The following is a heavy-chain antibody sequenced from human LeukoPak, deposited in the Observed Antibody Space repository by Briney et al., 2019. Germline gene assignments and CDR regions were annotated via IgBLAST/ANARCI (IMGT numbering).Heavy chain of an antibody. CDR1: GGSISSGSYY. CDR3: ARKTIVVVPAALGLNYYYYYMDV. CDR2: IYTSGNT. J-gene: IGHJ6*03. V-gene: IGHV4-61*02. D-gene: IGHD2-2*01. Sequence: SETLSLTCTVPGGSISSGSYYWSWIRQPAGKGLGWIGRIYTSGNTNYNPSLKSRVPISVETSKTQFSLKLSSVTAADTAVYYCARKTIVVVPAALGLNYYYYYMDVWGKGTTVTVSS.